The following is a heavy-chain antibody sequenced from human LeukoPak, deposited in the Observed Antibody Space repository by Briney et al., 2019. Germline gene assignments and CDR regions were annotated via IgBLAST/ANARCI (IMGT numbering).Heavy chain of an antibody. CDR1: GYTFTSYY. V-gene: IGHV1-46*01. CDR3: ARDKGSTMVRGVIAYNWFDP. D-gene: IGHD3-10*01. Sequence: ASVKVSCKASGYTFTSYYMHWVRQAPGQGLEWMGIINPSGGSTSYAQKFQGRVTMTRDMSTSTVCMELSSLRSEDTAVYYCARDKGSTMVRGVIAYNWFDPWGQGTLVTVSS. J-gene: IGHJ5*02. CDR2: INPSGGST.